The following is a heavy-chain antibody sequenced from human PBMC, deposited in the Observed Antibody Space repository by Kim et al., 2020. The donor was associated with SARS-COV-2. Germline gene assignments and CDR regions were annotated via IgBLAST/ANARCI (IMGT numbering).Heavy chain of an antibody. D-gene: IGHD3-10*01. CDR1: GGSISSSSYY. J-gene: IGHJ5*02. CDR2: IYYSGST. CDR3: ARDSGAHLWFGEGRYDP. V-gene: IGHV4-39*07. Sequence: SETLSLTCTVSGGSISSSSYYWGWIRQPPGKGLEWIGSIYYSGSTYYNPSLKSRVTISVDTSTNQFSLKLSSVTAADTAVYYCARDSGAHLWFGEGRYDPWGQGTLVTVSS.